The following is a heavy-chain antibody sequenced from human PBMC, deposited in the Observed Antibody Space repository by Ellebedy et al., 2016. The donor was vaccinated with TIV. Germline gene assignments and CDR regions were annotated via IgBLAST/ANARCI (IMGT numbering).Heavy chain of an antibody. CDR1: GLTFSSHA. CDR2: LTESGGNT. Sequence: GESLKISCAASGLTFSSHAMSWVRQAPGKGLEWVSSLTESGGNTYYSDSVKGRFTISRDNSKDTLYLQVNSLRAEDTAVYYCARDPVGVGPAFDIWGQGTMVTVSS. V-gene: IGHV3-23*01. CDR3: ARDPVGVGPAFDI. J-gene: IGHJ3*02. D-gene: IGHD4-23*01.